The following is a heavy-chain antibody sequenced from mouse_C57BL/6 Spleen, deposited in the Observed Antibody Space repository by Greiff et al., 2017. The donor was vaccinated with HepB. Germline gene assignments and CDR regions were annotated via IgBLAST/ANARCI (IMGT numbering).Heavy chain of an antibody. CDR2: IYPGDGDT. J-gene: IGHJ3*01. CDR1: GYAFSSYW. Sequence: VQLQQSGAELVKPGASVKISCKASGYAFSSYWMNWVKQRPGKGLEWIGQIYPGDGDTNYNGKFKGKATLTADKSSSTAYMQLSSLTSEDSAVYFCARSGYYGRSYDWFAYWGQGTLVTVSA. V-gene: IGHV1-80*01. CDR3: ARSGYYGRSYDWFAY. D-gene: IGHD1-1*01.